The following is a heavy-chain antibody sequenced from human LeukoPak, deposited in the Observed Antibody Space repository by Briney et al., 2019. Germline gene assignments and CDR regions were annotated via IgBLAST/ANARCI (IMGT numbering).Heavy chain of an antibody. J-gene: IGHJ4*02. CDR3: AVTPSNLSHLDK. Sequence: ATVKISCKASGYTFTDYYMHWVQQAPGKGLEWMGRVDPEDGETIYAEKFQGRVTITADTSTDTAYMELSSLRSEDTAVYYCAVTPSNLSHLDKWGQGTLVTISS. D-gene: IGHD4-11*01. CDR2: VDPEDGET. V-gene: IGHV1-69-2*01. CDR1: GYTFTDYY.